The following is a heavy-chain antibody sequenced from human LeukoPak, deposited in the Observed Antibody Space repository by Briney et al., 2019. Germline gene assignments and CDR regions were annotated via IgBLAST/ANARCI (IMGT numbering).Heavy chain of an antibody. D-gene: IGHD3-22*01. V-gene: IGHV3-21*01. CDR3: ASLYYYDSSGDAFDI. CDR2: ISSSSSYI. J-gene: IGHJ3*02. Sequence: PGESLRLSCAASGFTFSSYSMNWVRQAPGKGLEWVSSISSSSSYIYYADSVKGRFTISRDNAKNSLYLQMNSLRAEDTAVYYCASLYYYDSSGDAFDIWGQGTMVTASS. CDR1: GFTFSSYS.